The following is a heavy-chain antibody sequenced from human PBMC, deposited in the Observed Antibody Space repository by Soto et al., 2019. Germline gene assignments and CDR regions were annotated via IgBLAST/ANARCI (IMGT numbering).Heavy chain of an antibody. CDR3: ARDRGPSSGYYPYWFDP. J-gene: IGHJ5*02. V-gene: IGHV1-69*13. CDR2: IIPIFGTA. D-gene: IGHD3-22*01. Sequence: SVKVSCTASGGTFSSYAISWVRQAPGQGLEWMGEIIPIFGTANYAQKFQGRVTITADGSTSTAYMELSSLRSEDTAVYYCARDRGPSSGYYPYWFDPWGQGTLVTVSS. CDR1: GGTFSSYA.